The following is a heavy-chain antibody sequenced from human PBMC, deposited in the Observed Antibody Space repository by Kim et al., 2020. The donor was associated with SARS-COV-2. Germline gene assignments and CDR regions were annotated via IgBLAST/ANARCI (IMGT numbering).Heavy chain of an antibody. CDR2: ISSSSSYI. D-gene: IGHD1-26*01. J-gene: IGHJ6*02. V-gene: IGHV3-21*01. CDR3: ARDVGELVSGIKSYYYYGMDV. Sequence: GGSLRLSCAASGFTFSSYSMNWVRQAPGKGLEWVSSISSSSSYIYYADSVKGRFTISRDNAKNSLYLQMNSLRAEDTAVYYCARDVGELVSGIKSYYYYGMDVWGQGTTVTVSS. CDR1: GFTFSSYS.